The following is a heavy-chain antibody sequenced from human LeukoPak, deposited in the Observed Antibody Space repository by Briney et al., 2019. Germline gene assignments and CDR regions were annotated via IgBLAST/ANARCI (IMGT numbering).Heavy chain of an antibody. J-gene: IGHJ4*02. Sequence: GGSLRLSCAVSGFPFTNYWMSWVRQAPGKGLEWVANIKEDGSVKYYVDSLKGRFTISRDSAQNSLYLQMNSLRVEDTAVYFCARDLWGSYSTGSYLDYWGQGALVTVSS. CDR1: GFPFTNYW. CDR2: IKEDGSVK. V-gene: IGHV3-7*01. CDR3: ARDLWGSYSTGSYLDY. D-gene: IGHD6-19*01.